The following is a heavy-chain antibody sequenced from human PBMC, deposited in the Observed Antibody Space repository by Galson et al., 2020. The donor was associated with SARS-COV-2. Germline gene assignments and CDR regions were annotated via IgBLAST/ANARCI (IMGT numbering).Heavy chain of an antibody. CDR3: ARTASIVRSRDLDS. Sequence: GESLKISCKGSGYDFTNYWIGWVRQMPGKGLEWMGIIYPRDSDTRYSPSFQGQVTISVDKSISTAYLQWSSLKASDTAMYYCARTASIVRSRDLDSWGQGTLVSVSS. CDR1: GYDFTNYW. D-gene: IGHD1-26*01. CDR2: IYPRDSDT. V-gene: IGHV5-51*01. J-gene: IGHJ4*02.